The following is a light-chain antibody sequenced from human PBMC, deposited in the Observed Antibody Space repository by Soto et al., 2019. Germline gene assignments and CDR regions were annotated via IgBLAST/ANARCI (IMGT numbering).Light chain of an antibody. CDR1: QSIRSN. CDR3: QQYNNGWT. Sequence: EVVMTQSPATLSVSPGERAILSCRASQSIRSNLAWYQQKPGQPPRLLIYGASTRATGIPARFSGSGSGTEFTLTISRLQSEDFAVYYCQQYNNGWTFGQGAKVEIK. V-gene: IGKV3-15*01. CDR2: GAS. J-gene: IGKJ1*01.